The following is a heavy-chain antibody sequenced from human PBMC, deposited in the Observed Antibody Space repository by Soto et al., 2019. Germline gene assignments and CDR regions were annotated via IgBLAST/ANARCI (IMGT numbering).Heavy chain of an antibody. D-gene: IGHD2-15*01. CDR2: INSDGSST. J-gene: IGHJ4*02. V-gene: IGHV3-74*01. CDR3: VRTSLVVAAATREDY. Sequence: EVQLVESGGGLVQPGGSLRLSCAASGFTFSSYWMHWVRQAPGKGLVWVSRINSDGSSTSYADSVKGRFTISSDNAKNTLYLQMNSLRAEDTDVYYCVRTSLVVAAATREDYWGQGTLVTVSS. CDR1: GFTFSSYW.